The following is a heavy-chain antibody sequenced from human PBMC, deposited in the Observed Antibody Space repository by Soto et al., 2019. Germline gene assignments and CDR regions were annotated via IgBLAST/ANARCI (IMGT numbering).Heavy chain of an antibody. CDR1: GYTFTSYD. J-gene: IGHJ4*02. CDR3: ARARRITMVRGVIITEYYFDY. D-gene: IGHD3-10*01. Sequence: ASVKVSCKASGYTFTSYDINWVRQATGQGLEWMGWMNPNSGNTGYAQKFQGRVTMTRNTSISTAYMELSSLRSEDTAVYYCARARRITMVRGVIITEYYFDYWGQGTLVTVSS. CDR2: MNPNSGNT. V-gene: IGHV1-8*01.